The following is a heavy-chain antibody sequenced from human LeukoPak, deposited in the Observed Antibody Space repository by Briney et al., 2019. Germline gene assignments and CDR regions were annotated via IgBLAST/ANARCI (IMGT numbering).Heavy chain of an antibody. CDR2: IIPIFGTA. D-gene: IGHD3-22*01. CDR1: GGTFSSYA. Sequence: GASVKVSCKASGGTFSSYAISWVRQAPGQGLEWMGRIIPIFGTANYAQKFQGRVTITTDESTSTAYMELSSLRSGDTAVYYCARSALSPRCYYDSSGSLGYFQHWGQGTLVTVSS. V-gene: IGHV1-69*05. CDR3: ARSALSPRCYYDSSGSLGYFQH. J-gene: IGHJ1*01.